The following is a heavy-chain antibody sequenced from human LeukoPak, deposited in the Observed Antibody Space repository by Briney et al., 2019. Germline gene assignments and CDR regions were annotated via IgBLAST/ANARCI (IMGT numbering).Heavy chain of an antibody. D-gene: IGHD3-3*01. Sequence: SETLSLTCTVSGGSISSSNYYWGWIRQPPGKGLEWIGSIFYTGNTYDNPSLKSRFIMSVDTSKNQFSLKLSSVTAADTAMYYCARLGPYYDFWSGYLPIDYWGQGTLVTVSS. CDR3: ARLGPYYDFWSGYLPIDY. CDR1: GGSISSSNYY. V-gene: IGHV4-39*01. J-gene: IGHJ4*02. CDR2: IFYTGNT.